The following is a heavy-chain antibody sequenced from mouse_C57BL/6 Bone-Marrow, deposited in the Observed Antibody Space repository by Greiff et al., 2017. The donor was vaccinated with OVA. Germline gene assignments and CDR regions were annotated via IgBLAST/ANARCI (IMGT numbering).Heavy chain of an antibody. CDR3: TRRGNWDVGD. V-gene: IGHV1-15*01. J-gene: IGHJ2*01. D-gene: IGHD4-1*01. Sequence: QVQLQQSGAELVRPGASVTLSCKASGYTFTDYEMHWVKQTPVHGLEWIGAIDPETGGTAYNQKFKGKAILTADKSSSTAYMELRSLTSEDSAVYYCTRRGNWDVGDWGQGTTLTVSS. CDR2: IDPETGGT. CDR1: GYTFTDYE.